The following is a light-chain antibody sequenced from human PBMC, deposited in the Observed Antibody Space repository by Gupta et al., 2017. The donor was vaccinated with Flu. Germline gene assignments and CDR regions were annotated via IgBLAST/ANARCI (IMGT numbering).Light chain of an antibody. Sequence: QSVLTQPPSASGPPGHRVTISCSGSNSNIGRGNVYLYQQFPGTAPKVLIQKNKRRLSEVPDRLVGSKSGTSASRPTSGLRAEDEADDDGAEWDAGRAGWVFGGGTKLTVL. J-gene: IGLJ3*02. V-gene: IGLV1-47*01. CDR1: NSNIGRGN. CDR2: KNK. CDR3: AEWDAGRAGWV.